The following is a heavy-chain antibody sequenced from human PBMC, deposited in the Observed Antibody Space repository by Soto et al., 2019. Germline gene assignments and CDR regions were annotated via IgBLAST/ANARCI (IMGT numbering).Heavy chain of an antibody. D-gene: IGHD1-26*01. CDR2: IYYSGST. Sequence: SETLSLTCTVSGGSISSYYWSWIRQPPGKGLEWIGYIYYSGSTNYNPSLKSRDTISVDTSKNQFSLKLSSVTAADTAVYYCARIVTQHDTYYYYYYYMDVWGKGTTVTVSS. J-gene: IGHJ6*03. CDR3: ARIVTQHDTYYYYYYYMDV. CDR1: GGSISSYY. V-gene: IGHV4-59*08.